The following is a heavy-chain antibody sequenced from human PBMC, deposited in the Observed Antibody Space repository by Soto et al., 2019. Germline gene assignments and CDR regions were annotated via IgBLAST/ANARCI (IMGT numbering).Heavy chain of an antibody. Sequence: EVQLVQSGAEVKKPGESLRISCKGSGYSFTGHWISWVRQIPGKGLEWMGRLDPSDSYTSYGPSFHGHVTISADKSISTVYLQWSILKASDTATYYCARGDTALSYWYFDLWGRGTLVTVSS. J-gene: IGHJ2*01. D-gene: IGHD5-18*01. CDR3: ARGDTALSYWYFDL. CDR2: LDPSDSYT. V-gene: IGHV5-10-1*01. CDR1: GYSFTGHW.